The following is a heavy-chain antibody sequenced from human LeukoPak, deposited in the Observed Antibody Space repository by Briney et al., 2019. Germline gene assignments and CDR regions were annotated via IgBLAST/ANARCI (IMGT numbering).Heavy chain of an antibody. D-gene: IGHD6-13*01. V-gene: IGHV3-21*01. CDR3: AREGIAAAGDAFDI. CDR1: GFTFSSYT. J-gene: IGHJ3*02. CDR2: ISTSSSYI. Sequence: GGSLRLSCAASGFTFSSYTMNWVRQAPGEGLEWVSSISTSSSYIYYADSVQGRFTISRDNAKNSLYLQMNSLRAEDTAVYYCAREGIAAAGDAFDIWGQGTVVTVPS.